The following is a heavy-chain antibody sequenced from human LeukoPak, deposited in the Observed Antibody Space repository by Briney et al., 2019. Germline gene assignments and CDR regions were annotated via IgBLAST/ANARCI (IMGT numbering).Heavy chain of an antibody. J-gene: IGHJ4*02. CDR1: GGSISSHY. Sequence: PSETLSLTCTVYGGSISSHYWSWIRQSPGKGLEWIGYLYYSGSTKYNPSLKSRVTTSVDTSKNQFSLKLSSVTAADTAVYYCARVYYYGSGSYIDYWGQGTLVTVSS. V-gene: IGHV4-59*11. CDR2: LYYSGST. D-gene: IGHD3-10*01. CDR3: ARVYYYGSGSYIDY.